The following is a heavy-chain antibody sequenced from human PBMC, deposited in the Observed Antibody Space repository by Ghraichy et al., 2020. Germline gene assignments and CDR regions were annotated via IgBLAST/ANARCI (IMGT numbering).Heavy chain of an antibody. CDR3: HSSPNMVRGVDY. V-gene: IGHV3-30*02. CDR2: IRYDGSNK. J-gene: IGHJ4*02. CDR1: GFTFSSYG. D-gene: IGHD3-10*01. Sequence: GGYLRLSCAASGFTFSSYGMHWVRQAPGKGLEWVAFIRYDGSNKYYADSVKGRFTISRDNSKNTLYLQMNSLRAEDTAVYYCHSSPNMVRGVDYWGQGTLVTVSS.